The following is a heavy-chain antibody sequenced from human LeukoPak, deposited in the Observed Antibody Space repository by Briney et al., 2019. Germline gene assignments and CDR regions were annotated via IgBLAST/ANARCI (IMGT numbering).Heavy chain of an antibody. Sequence: ASVKVSCKASRYTFTSYYMHWVRQAPGQGLEWMGIINPSGGSTSYAQKFQGRVTMTRDTSTSTVYMELSSLRSEDTGVYYCARDQYCSSTSCHPWYYYYGMDVWGQGTTVTVSS. CDR3: ARDQYCSSTSCHPWYYYYGMDV. V-gene: IGHV1-46*01. D-gene: IGHD2-2*01. CDR2: INPSGGST. J-gene: IGHJ6*02. CDR1: RYTFTSYY.